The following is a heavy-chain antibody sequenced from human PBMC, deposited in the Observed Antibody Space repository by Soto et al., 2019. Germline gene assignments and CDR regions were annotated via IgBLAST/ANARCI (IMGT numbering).Heavy chain of an antibody. CDR1: GFTFSRNA. D-gene: IGHD6-19*01. J-gene: IGHJ4*02. CDR2: IWYDGSNK. CDR3: ARENEQDGVEVAGGCLDY. Sequence: QVQLVESGGGVVQPGRSLRLSCAASGFTFSRNAMHWVRQAPGKGLEWVAVIWYDGSNKYYTESVEGRFIISRDNSKNMLYLQMNSLRAEDTAVYYCARENEQDGVEVAGGCLDYWGQGTLVTVSS. V-gene: IGHV3-33*01.